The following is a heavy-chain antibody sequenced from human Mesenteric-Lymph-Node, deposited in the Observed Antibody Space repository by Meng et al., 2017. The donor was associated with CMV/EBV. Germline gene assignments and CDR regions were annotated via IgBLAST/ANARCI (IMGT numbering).Heavy chain of an antibody. CDR3: ARMYSSSWPFDP. J-gene: IGHJ5*02. D-gene: IGHD6-13*01. CDR1: GGSISSYY. Sequence: SETLSLTCTVSGGSISSYYWSWIRQPPGKGLEWIGYIYYSGSTNYSPSLKSRVTISVDTSKNQFSLKLSSVTAADTAVYYCARMYSSSWPFDPWGQGTLVTVSS. CDR2: IYYSGST. V-gene: IGHV4-59*01.